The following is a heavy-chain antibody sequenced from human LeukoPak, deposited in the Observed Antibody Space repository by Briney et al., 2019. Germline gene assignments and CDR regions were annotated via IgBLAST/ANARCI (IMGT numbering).Heavy chain of an antibody. CDR3: ARDDLARLGEFYMDV. D-gene: IGHD3-16*01. Sequence: SETLSLTCTVSGGSISSYYWSWIRQPPGKGLEWIGYIYYSGSTNYNPSLKSRVTISVDTSKNQFSLKLSSVTAADTAVYYCARDDLARLGEFYMDVWGKGTTVTIS. J-gene: IGHJ6*03. V-gene: IGHV4-59*01. CDR1: GGSISSYY. CDR2: IYYSGST.